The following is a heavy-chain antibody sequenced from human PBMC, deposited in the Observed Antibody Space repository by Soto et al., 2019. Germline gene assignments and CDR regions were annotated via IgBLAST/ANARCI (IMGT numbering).Heavy chain of an antibody. D-gene: IGHD3-22*01. CDR1: GGTFSSYT. V-gene: IGHV1-69*02. J-gene: IGHJ4*02. Sequence: QVQLVQSGAEVKKPGSSVKVSCKASGGTFSSYTTSWVRQAPGQGLEWMGRIIPILGIAKYAQKFQGRVTITADKSTSTAYMELSSLRSEDTAVYYCARGLHYDSISLDDYWGQGTLVTVSS. CDR2: IIPILGIA. CDR3: ARGLHYDSISLDDY.